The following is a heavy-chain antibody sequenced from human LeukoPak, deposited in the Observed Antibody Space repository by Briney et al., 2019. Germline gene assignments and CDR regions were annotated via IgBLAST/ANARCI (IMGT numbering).Heavy chain of an antibody. Sequence: SETLSLTCAVYGGSFSGYYWSWIRQPPGKGLEWIGEINHSGSTNYNPSLKSRVTISVDTSKNQFSLKLSSVTAADTAVYYCARGRLDVDIVATGLHARKNAFDIWGQGTMVTVSS. CDR3: ARGRLDVDIVATGLHARKNAFDI. J-gene: IGHJ3*02. V-gene: IGHV4-34*01. D-gene: IGHD5-12*01. CDR1: GGSFSGYY. CDR2: INHSGST.